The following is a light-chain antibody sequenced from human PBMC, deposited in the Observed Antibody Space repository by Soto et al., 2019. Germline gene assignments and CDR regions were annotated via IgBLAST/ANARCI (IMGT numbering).Light chain of an antibody. Sequence: EIVLTQSPATLSLSPGDRATLSCRANQSLRSFLGWYQQKPGQSPRLLIYDASNRATGIPARFSGSGSGTDFTLTISRLEPEDFAVYYCLQGCYWPPTFGGGTKVEIK. CDR2: DAS. J-gene: IGKJ4*01. CDR1: QSLRSF. V-gene: IGKV3-11*01. CDR3: LQGCYWPPT.